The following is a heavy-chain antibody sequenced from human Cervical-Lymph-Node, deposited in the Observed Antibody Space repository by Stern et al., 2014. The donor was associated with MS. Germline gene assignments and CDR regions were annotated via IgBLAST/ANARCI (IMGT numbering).Heavy chain of an antibody. CDR1: GGTFRSYG. J-gene: IGHJ6*02. CDR2: TIPILGTA. D-gene: IGHD4-17*01. Sequence: QMQLVQSGAEVKKPGSSVKVSCKASGGTFRSYGITWVRQAPGQGLKWMGGTIPILGTAKYAQKFQGRVTITADESTRTSYMELSSLTSEDTAVYYCARDFTTVTAFGMDVWGQGTTVIVSS. CDR3: ARDFTTVTAFGMDV. V-gene: IGHV1-69*01.